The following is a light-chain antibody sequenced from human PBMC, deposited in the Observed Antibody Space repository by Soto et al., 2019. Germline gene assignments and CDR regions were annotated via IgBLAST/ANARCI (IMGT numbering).Light chain of an antibody. J-gene: IGKJ1*01. CDR3: QQYSNWPSWT. V-gene: IGKV3-15*01. CDR1: QSVSNF. CDR2: GAS. Sequence: EKVMTQSPATLPMSPGERATLSCRASQSVSNFLAWYQQKPGQTPRLLIYGASTRATGIPARFSGSGSGTEFTLTISSLQSEDFAVYYCQQYSNWPSWTFGQGTKVEVK.